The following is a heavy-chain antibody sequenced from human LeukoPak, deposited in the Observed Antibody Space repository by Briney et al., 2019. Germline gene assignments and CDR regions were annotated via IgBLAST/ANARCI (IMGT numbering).Heavy chain of an antibody. D-gene: IGHD3-22*01. V-gene: IGHV4-39*07. J-gene: IGHJ4*02. CDR3: ARASVLITMIGAFDY. CDR2: IYYSGST. CDR1: GGSISSSSYY. Sequence: PSETLSLTCTVSGGSISSSSYYWGWIRQPPGKGLEWIGSIYYSGSTNYNPSLKSRVTISVDTSKNQFSLKLSSVTAADTAVYYCARASVLITMIGAFDYWGQGTLVTVSS.